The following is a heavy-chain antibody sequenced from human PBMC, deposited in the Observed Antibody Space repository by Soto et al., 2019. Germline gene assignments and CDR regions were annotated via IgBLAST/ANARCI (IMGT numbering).Heavy chain of an antibody. CDR1: GVTFSKFI. J-gene: IGHJ5*02. Sequence: SVKVSCKASGVTFSKFIMTWVRQAPGLGLEWVGGIIPIFGTANYAQKFQGRVTMTGDASTSTSYMELSRLRSDDTAVYYCARGYCTNGVCYNWFDPRGQGTLVTVSS. CDR3: ARGYCTNGVCYNWFDP. V-gene: IGHV1-69*13. CDR2: IIPIFGTA. D-gene: IGHD2-8*01.